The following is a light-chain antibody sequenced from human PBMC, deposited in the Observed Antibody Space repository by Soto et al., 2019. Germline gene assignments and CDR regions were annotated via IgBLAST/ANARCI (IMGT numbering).Light chain of an antibody. CDR1: QSVSSTS. J-gene: IGKJ1*01. CDR2: GAS. CDR3: QQYGSSSWT. V-gene: IGKV3-20*01. Sequence: DIVLTQSPGTLSLSPGERATLSCRASQSVSSTSLAWYQQKPGQAPRLLIYGASSRATGIPDRFSGSGSGTDFTLTISRLEPDDFAVYYCQQYGSSSWTFGQGTKVEIK.